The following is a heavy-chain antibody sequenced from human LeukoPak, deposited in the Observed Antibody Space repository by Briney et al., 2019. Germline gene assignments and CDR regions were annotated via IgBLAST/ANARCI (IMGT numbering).Heavy chain of an antibody. CDR3: ARGRGYERYCSSTSCFGGGSSCLDY. V-gene: IGHV4-34*01. Sequence: KPSETLSLTCAVYGGSFGGYYWSWIRQPPGKGLEWIGEINQSGSPNHHPPLKSRVTISVDTSKNQFSLKLSSVTAADTAVYYCARGRGYERYCSSTSCFGGGSSCLDYWGQGTLVTVSS. J-gene: IGHJ4*02. CDR2: INQSGSP. CDR1: GGSFGGYY. D-gene: IGHD2-2*01.